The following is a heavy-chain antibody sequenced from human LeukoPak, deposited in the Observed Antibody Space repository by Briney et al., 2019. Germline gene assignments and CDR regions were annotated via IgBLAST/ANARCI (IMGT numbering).Heavy chain of an antibody. Sequence: GASVKVSCKAFGYTFTSNYMHWVRQAPGQGPEWMGVISPSGGSTTYAQKFQGRVTLTRDMSTSTDYLELSSLRSEDTAVYYCARDFEMAFDIWGQGTMVTVSS. CDR2: ISPSGGST. J-gene: IGHJ3*02. CDR3: ARDFEMAFDI. D-gene: IGHD5-24*01. CDR1: GYTFTSNY. V-gene: IGHV1-46*01.